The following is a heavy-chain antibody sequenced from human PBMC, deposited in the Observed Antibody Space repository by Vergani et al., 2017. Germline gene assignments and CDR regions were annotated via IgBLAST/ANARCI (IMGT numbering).Heavy chain of an antibody. D-gene: IGHD6-13*01. CDR2: IYYSGST. CDR3: ARHKEQLVPGNYYYYYYMDV. J-gene: IGHJ6*03. V-gene: IGHV4-39*01. Sequence: QLQLQESDPGLLKPSETLSLTCTVSGGSIRSTFYYWGWIRQPPGKGLEWIGTIYYSGSTYYNPSLKSRVTISVDTSKNQFSLKLNSVTAADTAVYYCARHKEQLVPGNYYYYYYMDVWGKGTTVTVS. CDR1: GGSIRSTFYY.